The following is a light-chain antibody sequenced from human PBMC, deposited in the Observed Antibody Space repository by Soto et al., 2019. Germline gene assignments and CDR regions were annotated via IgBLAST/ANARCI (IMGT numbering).Light chain of an antibody. V-gene: IGLV2-11*01. Sequence: QSALTQPRSVSGSPGQSVTISCTGTSSDVGGYNYVSWYQQHPGKAPKLIINDVSKRPSGVPDRFAGSKSGNTASLTISGLQAEYEADYYCCSYAGSHSWVFGGGTKLTVL. CDR3: CSYAGSHSWV. J-gene: IGLJ3*02. CDR1: SSDVGGYNY. CDR2: DVS.